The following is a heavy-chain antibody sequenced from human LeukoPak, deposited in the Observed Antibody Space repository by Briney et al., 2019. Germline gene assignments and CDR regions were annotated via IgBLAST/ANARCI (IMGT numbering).Heavy chain of an antibody. D-gene: IGHD4-17*01. Sequence: GGSLRLSCAASGFTFSSYGMHWVRQAPGKGLEWVAFIRYDGSNKYYADSVKGRLTTSRDNSKNTLYLQMNSLRAEDTAVYYCAKVYDYGDYGTFDYWGQGTLVTVSS. J-gene: IGHJ4*02. CDR1: GFTFSSYG. V-gene: IGHV3-30*02. CDR3: AKVYDYGDYGTFDY. CDR2: IRYDGSNK.